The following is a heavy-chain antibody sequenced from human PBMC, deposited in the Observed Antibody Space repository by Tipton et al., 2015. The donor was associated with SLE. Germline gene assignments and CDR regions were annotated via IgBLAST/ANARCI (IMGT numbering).Heavy chain of an antibody. Sequence: TLSLTCAVYGGSFSGYHWSWIRQPPGKGLEWIGEINHSGSTNYSPSLKSRVTISVDTSKNQFSLKLSSVTAADTAVYYCARGSGVGDYWGQGTLVTVSS. CDR3: ARGSGVGDY. CDR1: GGSFSGYH. D-gene: IGHD2-8*01. CDR2: INHSGST. J-gene: IGHJ4*02. V-gene: IGHV4-34*01.